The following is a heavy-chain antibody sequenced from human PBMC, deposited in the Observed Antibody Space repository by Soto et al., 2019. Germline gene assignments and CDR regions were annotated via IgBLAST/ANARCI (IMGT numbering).Heavy chain of an antibody. V-gene: IGHV3-74*03. CDR2: INTDGSVA. J-gene: IGHJ4*02. D-gene: IGHD2-21*01. Sequence: EVQLVESGGGLVQPGESLRLSCAASGLTFRSYWMHWVRQAPGKGLVWVSRINTDGSVAMYVESVKGRFTISRDNTKNTLLLHMNSLIPEDTAVYYCVRNMQLWRLVSWGQGTLVTFSS. CDR1: GLTFRSYW. CDR3: VRNMQLWRLVS.